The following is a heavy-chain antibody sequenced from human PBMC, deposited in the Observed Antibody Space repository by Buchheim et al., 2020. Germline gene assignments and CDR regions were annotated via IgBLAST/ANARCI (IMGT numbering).Heavy chain of an antibody. CDR1: GFTFSSYG. J-gene: IGHJ4*02. Sequence: QVQLVESGGGVVQPGRSLRLSCAASGFTFSSYGMHWVRQAPGKGLEWVAVISYDGSNKYYADSVKGRFTISRDNSKNKLYLQMNSLRAEDTAVYYCAKEITYDFWSGYSNWGQGTL. V-gene: IGHV3-30*18. CDR2: ISYDGSNK. CDR3: AKEITYDFWSGYSN. D-gene: IGHD3-3*01.